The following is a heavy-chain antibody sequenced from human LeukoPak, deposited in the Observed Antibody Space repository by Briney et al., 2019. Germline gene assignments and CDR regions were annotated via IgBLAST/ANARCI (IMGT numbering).Heavy chain of an antibody. Sequence: SETLSLTCTVSGGSISSYYWSWIRQPPGKGLEWIGYIYYSGSTNYNPSLKSRVTISVDTSKNQFSLKLSSVNAADTAVYYCARRISSSWSYYFDYWGQGTLVTVSS. CDR2: IYYSGST. D-gene: IGHD6-13*01. CDR3: ARRISSSWSYYFDY. V-gene: IGHV4-59*08. CDR1: GGSISSYY. J-gene: IGHJ4*02.